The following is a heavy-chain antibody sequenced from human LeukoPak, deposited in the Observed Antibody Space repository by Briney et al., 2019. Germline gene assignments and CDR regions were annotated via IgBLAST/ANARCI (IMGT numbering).Heavy chain of an antibody. CDR3: ARVGTTGDYYYYMDV. V-gene: IGHV4-4*07. CDR1: GGSISSYY. CDR2: IYTSGST. J-gene: IGHJ6*03. D-gene: IGHD1-7*01. Sequence: PSETLSLTCTVSGGSISSYYWSWIRQPAGKGLEWIGRIYTSGSTNYNPSLKSRVTMSVDTSKNQFSLKLSSVTAADTAVYYCARVGTTGDYYYYMDVWGKGTTVTVSS.